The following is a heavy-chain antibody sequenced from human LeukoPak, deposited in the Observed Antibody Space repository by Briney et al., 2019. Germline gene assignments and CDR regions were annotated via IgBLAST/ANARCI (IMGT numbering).Heavy chain of an antibody. Sequence: SETLSLTCTVSGGSISSYYWSWIRQPAGKGLEWIGRIYTSGSTNYNPSLKSRVTMSVDTSKNQFSLKLSSVTAADTAVYYCARDIYRSGLGDYFDYWGQGTLVTVSS. D-gene: IGHD3-16*01. CDR1: GGSISSYY. CDR2: IYTSGST. CDR3: ARDIYRSGLGDYFDY. J-gene: IGHJ4*02. V-gene: IGHV4-4*07.